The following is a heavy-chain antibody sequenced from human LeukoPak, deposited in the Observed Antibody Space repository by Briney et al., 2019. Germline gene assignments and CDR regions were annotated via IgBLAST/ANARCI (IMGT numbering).Heavy chain of an antibody. D-gene: IGHD4-17*01. J-gene: IGHJ4*02. CDR3: ARFGDYGEY. Sequence: GGSLRLSCAASGFTFSTYGMHWVRQAPGKGLEWVTFIRDDGSNKHYADSVKGRFTISRDNSKNTLHLQMSSLRADDSALYYCARFGDYGEYWGQGTLVIVSS. CDR2: IRDDGSNK. CDR1: GFTFSTYG. V-gene: IGHV3-30*02.